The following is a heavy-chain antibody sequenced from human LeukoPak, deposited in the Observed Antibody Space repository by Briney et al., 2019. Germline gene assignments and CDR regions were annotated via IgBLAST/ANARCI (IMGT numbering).Heavy chain of an antibody. D-gene: IGHD1-7*01. CDR2: IKQDGSEK. J-gene: IGHJ6*03. V-gene: IGHV3-7*01. CDR1: GFTFSSYW. Sequence: PGGSLRLSCAASGFTFSSYWMSWVRQAPGKGLEGVANIKQDGSEKYYVDSVKGRFTISRDNAKNSLYLQMNSLRAEDTAVYYCARPRGLEVPDYMDVWAKGPRSPSP. CDR3: ARPRGLEVPDYMDV.